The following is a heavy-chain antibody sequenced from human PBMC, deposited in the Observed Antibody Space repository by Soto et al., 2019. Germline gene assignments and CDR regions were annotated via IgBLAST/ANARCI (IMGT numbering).Heavy chain of an antibody. J-gene: IGHJ5*02. D-gene: IGHD4-4*01. CDR3: ARAVTTVTTRGFLKPPIEPWFDP. CDR2: INAGNGNT. Sequence: ASVKVSCKASGYTFTSYAMHWVREAPGQRVEWMGWINAGNGNTKYSQKFQGRVTITRDTSASTAHMELSSLRSEDTAVYYCARAVTTVTTRGFLKPPIEPWFDPWGQGTLVTVSS. CDR1: GYTFTSYA. V-gene: IGHV1-3*01.